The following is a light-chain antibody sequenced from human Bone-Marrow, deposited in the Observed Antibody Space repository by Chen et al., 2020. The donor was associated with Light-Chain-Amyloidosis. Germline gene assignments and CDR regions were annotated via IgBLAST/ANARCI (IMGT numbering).Light chain of an antibody. J-gene: IGLJ2*01. CDR3: QSYDSSLSGSVV. V-gene: IGLV1-40*01. CDR1: RSNIGAGYD. Sequence: QSVLTPPPSVSGAPGQRVTISCTGSRSNIGAGYDVQWYQQLPGTAPKLLIYGNSNRPSGVPDRFSGSKSGTSASLAITGLQAEDEADYYCQSYDSSLSGSVVFGGGTKLTVL. CDR2: GNS.